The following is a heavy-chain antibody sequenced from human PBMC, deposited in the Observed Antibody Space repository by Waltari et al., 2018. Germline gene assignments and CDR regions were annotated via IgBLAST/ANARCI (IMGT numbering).Heavy chain of an antibody. V-gene: IGHV1-69*01. J-gene: IGHJ4*02. CDR3: ATDTSPPY. Sequence: QVQLVQSGAEVKKPGSSVKVACKASGGTFGRFAISWVRQAAGEGLEWMGGIIPKIGASNYAQKFQGSVTITADDSERIAYMEVSSLRFEDTAVYFCATDTSPPYWGQGTLVIVSS. CDR1: GGTFGRFA. CDR2: IIPKIGAS. D-gene: IGHD2-2*01.